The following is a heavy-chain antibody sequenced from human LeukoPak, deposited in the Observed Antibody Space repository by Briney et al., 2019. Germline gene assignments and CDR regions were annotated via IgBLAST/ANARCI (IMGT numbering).Heavy chain of an antibody. V-gene: IGHV3-21*01. D-gene: IGHD4-17*01. CDR2: IVGSSSHI. J-gene: IGHJ4*02. CDR1: GFTFSSYS. Sequence: GGSLRLSCAASGFTFSSYSMNWVRQAPGRGLEWVSSIVGSSSHIYYADSVKGRFTISRDNAKNSLYLQMNSLRAEDTAVYYCARVYCGDYKGFVYWDQGTLATVSS. CDR3: ARVYCGDYKGFVY.